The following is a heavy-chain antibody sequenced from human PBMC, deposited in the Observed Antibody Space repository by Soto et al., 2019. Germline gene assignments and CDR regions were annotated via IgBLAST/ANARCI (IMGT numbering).Heavy chain of an antibody. D-gene: IGHD3-3*01. V-gene: IGHV3-23*01. CDR1: GFTFSSYA. Sequence: PGVSLRLSCAASGFTFSSYAMSWVRQAPGKGLEWVSAISGSGGSTYYADSVKGRFTISRDNSKNTLYLQMNSLRAEDTAVYYCAKLPYYDFWRGFYFDYWGQGTLVTVSS. CDR2: ISGSGGST. J-gene: IGHJ4*02. CDR3: AKLPYYDFWRGFYFDY.